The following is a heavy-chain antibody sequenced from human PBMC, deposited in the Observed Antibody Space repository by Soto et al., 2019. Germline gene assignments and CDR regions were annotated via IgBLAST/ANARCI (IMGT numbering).Heavy chain of an antibody. CDR3: AKHSVLACSVASCYDWFDP. CDR1: GFTFSTYG. D-gene: IGHD2-15*01. Sequence: QVQLVESGGGVVQPGRSLRVSCAASGFTFSTYGMHWVRQAPGKGLEWVAVISYDGSNKNYADSVKGRFTISRDNSKNTLYLQMYSLRAEDTAVYYCAKHSVLACSVASCYDWFDPWGQGALVTVSS. V-gene: IGHV3-30*18. CDR2: ISYDGSNK. J-gene: IGHJ5*02.